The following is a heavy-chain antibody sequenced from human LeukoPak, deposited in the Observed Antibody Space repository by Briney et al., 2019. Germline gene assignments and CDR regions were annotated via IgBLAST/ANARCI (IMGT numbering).Heavy chain of an antibody. CDR3: AGQDVDAGAGTTSYAFDI. CDR1: GGSFSSYY. D-gene: IGHD1-14*01. Sequence: SETLSLTCAVYGGSFSSYYWTWIRQSPGKGLEWIGEINHSGNNNYNPSLKSRVTLLVDTSKNQFSLQLSSVTASDTAVYYCAGQDVDAGAGTTSYAFDIWDQGTMVTVSS. CDR2: INHSGNN. J-gene: IGHJ3*02. V-gene: IGHV4-34*01.